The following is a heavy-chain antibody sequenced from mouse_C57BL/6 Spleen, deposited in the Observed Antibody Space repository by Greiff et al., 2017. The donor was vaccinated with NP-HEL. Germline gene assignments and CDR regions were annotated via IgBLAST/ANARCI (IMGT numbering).Heavy chain of an antibody. CDR3: TPYYGND. CDR2: IRNKANNHST. Sequence: EVKLMESGGGLVQPGGSMKLSCAASGFTFSDAWMDWVRQSPEKGLEWVAEIRNKANNHSTYYAESVKGRFNISRDDSKSSVYLQMNSVRAEDTGIYYCTPYYGNDWGQGTLVTVSA. CDR1: GFTFSDAW. V-gene: IGHV6-6*01. J-gene: IGHJ3*01. D-gene: IGHD2-10*01.